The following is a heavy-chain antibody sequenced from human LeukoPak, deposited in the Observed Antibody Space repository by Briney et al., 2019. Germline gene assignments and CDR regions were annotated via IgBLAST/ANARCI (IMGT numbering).Heavy chain of an antibody. V-gene: IGHV4-39*01. J-gene: IGHJ6*03. Sequence: SETLSLTCTVSGGSISSSSYYWGWIRQPPGKGLEWIASFYYSGSTYYNPSLTSRVTISVDTSKNQFSLKLSSVTAADTAVYYCARHKDYYYSYMDVWGKGTTVTISS. CDR3: ARHKDYYYSYMDV. CDR1: GGSISSSSYY. CDR2: FYYSGST.